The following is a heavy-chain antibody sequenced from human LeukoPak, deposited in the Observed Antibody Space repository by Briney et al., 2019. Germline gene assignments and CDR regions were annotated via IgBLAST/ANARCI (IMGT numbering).Heavy chain of an antibody. D-gene: IGHD1-26*01. Sequence: ASVKVSCKASGYTFGRYDINWVRQATGQGLEWMGWMNPNTGNTFYAQKFQGRVTMTRNTSISTAYMELSSLRSDDTAVYYCARDRGWELRWFELDYWGQGTLVTVSS. CDR1: GYTFGRYD. CDR2: MNPNTGNT. CDR3: ARDRGWELRWFELDY. V-gene: IGHV1-8*01. J-gene: IGHJ4*02.